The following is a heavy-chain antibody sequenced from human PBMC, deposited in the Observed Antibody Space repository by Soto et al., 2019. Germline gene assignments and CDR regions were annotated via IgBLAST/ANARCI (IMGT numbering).Heavy chain of an antibody. D-gene: IGHD2-21*01. J-gene: IGHJ6*02. V-gene: IGHV4-34*01. CDR1: GGSFSGYY. Sequence: LSLTCAVYGGSFSGYYWSWIRQPPGKGLEWIGEINHSGSTNYNPSLKSRVTISVDTSKNQFSLKLSSVTAADTAVYYCAASCVGCGGFNYYGMDVWGQGTTVTVSS. CDR3: AASCVGCGGFNYYGMDV. CDR2: INHSGST.